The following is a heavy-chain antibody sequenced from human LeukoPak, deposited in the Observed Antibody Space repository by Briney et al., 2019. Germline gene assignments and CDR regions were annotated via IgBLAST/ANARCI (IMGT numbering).Heavy chain of an antibody. J-gene: IGHJ4*02. D-gene: IGHD2-2*01. CDR3: ARVPAAIGGGDY. CDR2: ISSSSSYI. CDR1: GFTFSSYS. V-gene: IGHV3-21*01. Sequence: GGSLRLSCAASGFTFSSYSMNWVRQAPGKGLEWVSSISSSSSYIYYADSVKGRFTISRDNAKNSLYLQMNSLRAEDTAVYCCARVPAAIGGGDYWGQGTLVTVSS.